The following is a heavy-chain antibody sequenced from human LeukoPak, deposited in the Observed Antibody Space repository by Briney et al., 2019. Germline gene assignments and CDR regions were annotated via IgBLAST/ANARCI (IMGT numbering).Heavy chain of an antibody. CDR1: GGSISSSSYY. V-gene: IGHV4-39*01. D-gene: IGHD3-22*01. CDR2: IYYSGST. CDR3: ARSYYDSSGYYGKFDY. J-gene: IGHJ4*02. Sequence: SETLSLTCTVSGGSISSSSYYWGWIRQPPGKGLEWIGRIYYSGSTYDNPSLKSRVTRSVDTSKNQFSLTLSSVTAADTAVYYCARSYYDSSGYYGKFDYWGQGTLVTVSS.